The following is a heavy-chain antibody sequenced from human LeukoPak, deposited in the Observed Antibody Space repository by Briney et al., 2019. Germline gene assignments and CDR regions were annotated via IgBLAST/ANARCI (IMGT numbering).Heavy chain of an antibody. CDR2: IYYTGRT. CDR3: VTYHSSRSYYGVIDL. CDR1: GGSISSSNFY. V-gene: IGHV4-39*07. D-gene: IGHD3-22*01. J-gene: IGHJ3*01. Sequence: SETLSLTYTVSGGSISSSNFYWGWIRQPPGKGLEWIGSIYYTGRTYYNPPLKTRVTISLDASKNQFSLNLSSVTAALTAVYYCVTYHSSRSYYGVIDLSGHGTMATVSS.